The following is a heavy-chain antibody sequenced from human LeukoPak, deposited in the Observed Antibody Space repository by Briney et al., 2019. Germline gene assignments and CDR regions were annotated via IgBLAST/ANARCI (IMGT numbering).Heavy chain of an antibody. Sequence: SETLSLTCTVSGGSISSSSYYWGWIRQPPGKGLEWIGSIYYSGSTYYNPSLKSRVTISVDTSKNQFSLKLSSVTAADTAVYYCARHYLTGIELVLPFDYWGQGTLVTVSS. J-gene: IGHJ4*02. CDR3: ARHYLTGIELVLPFDY. D-gene: IGHD2-8*01. V-gene: IGHV4-39*01. CDR2: IYYSGST. CDR1: GGSISSSSYY.